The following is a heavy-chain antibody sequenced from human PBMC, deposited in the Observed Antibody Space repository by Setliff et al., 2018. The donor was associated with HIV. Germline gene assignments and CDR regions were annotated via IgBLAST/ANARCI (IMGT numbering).Heavy chain of an antibody. V-gene: IGHV3-7*03. CDR1: GFTISSHQ. D-gene: IGHD6-13*01. Sequence: PGGSLRLSCAASGFTISSHQMSWVRQAPGKGLEWVAKIIQDESAKYYVDSVKGRFTVSRDNAKNSLYLQMNSLGGEDTAVYFCAKTIAALDYWGQGTLVTVSS. CDR2: IIQDESAK. CDR3: AKTIAALDY. J-gene: IGHJ4*02.